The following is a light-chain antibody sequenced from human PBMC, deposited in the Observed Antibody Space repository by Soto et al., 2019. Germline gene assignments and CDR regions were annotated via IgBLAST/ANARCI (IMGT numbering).Light chain of an antibody. CDR3: HQTYNNLYT. J-gene: IGKJ2*01. Sequence: DIQMTQSPSSLSASVGNRVTISCRTSQNIYNYLSWYQQKPGKAPQLLISAASALHTGVPSRFSGSGSGTDFTLTISDLQPEDVATYYCHQTYNNLYTFGQGTKVEIK. CDR1: QNIYNY. V-gene: IGKV1-39*01. CDR2: AAS.